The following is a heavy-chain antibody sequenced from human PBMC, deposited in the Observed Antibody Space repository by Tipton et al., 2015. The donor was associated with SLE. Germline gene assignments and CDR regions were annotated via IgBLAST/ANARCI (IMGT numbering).Heavy chain of an antibody. CDR3: ARRRRECELYYCCEP. J-gene: IGHJ5*02. CDR1: GYTFTDYY. CDR2: INPNRGGT. Sequence: QLVQSGAEGKKPGASVKVSCKPSGYTFTDYYIHWVRQGPGQGLEGLGRINPNRGGTNYAQKFQGRVAMTRDTSISTAYMELNRLRSDDTAVYYCARRRRECELYYCCEPWCQGALVTVSS. D-gene: IGHD1-7*01. V-gene: IGHV1-2*06.